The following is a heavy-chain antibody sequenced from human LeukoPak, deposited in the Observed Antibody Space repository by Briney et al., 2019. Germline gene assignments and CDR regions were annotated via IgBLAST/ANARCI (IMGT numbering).Heavy chain of an antibody. CDR1: RGSISGYY. V-gene: IGHV4-59*12. J-gene: IGHJ4*02. Sequence: PSETLSLTCTISRGSISGYYWSWIRQPPGKGLEWIGYIYYSGNTYYNPSLKSRVTISLDTSKNQFSLKLSSVTAADTAVYYCARGRSGYDYIDYWGQGTLVTVSS. CDR2: IYYSGNT. CDR3: ARGRSGYDYIDY. D-gene: IGHD5-12*01.